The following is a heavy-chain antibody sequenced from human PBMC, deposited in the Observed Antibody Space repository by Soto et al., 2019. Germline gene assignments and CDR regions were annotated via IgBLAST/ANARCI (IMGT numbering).Heavy chain of an antibody. CDR2: ISSRSDTL. CDR3: ARDWDIVILSVPIPNYNYGMDV. D-gene: IGHD2-15*01. J-gene: IGHJ6*02. V-gene: IGHV3-48*02. CDR1: GFTFSAYA. Sequence: PGGSLRLSCEGSGFTFSAYAMNWARQAPGKGLEWVSYISSRSDTLYYADSVKGRFTISRDNAKNSVYLQVNNLRDEDTAVYYCARDWDIVILSVPIPNYNYGMDVWAKGPRSPSP.